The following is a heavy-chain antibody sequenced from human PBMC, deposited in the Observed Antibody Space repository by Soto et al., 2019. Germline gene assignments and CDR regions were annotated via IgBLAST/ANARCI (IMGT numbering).Heavy chain of an antibody. J-gene: IGHJ1*01. CDR1: GFTFSSYT. V-gene: IGHV3-21*01. Sequence: EVQLVESGGGLVKPGGSLRLSCAASGFTFSSYTMNWVRQAPGKGLEWLSSISSTSYYIYYAASVKGRFTISRDNAKNSMYLQMNSLSADDTAVYYCARDQGDYHGDSYVQRWGQGTLLTVSS. D-gene: IGHD4-17*01. CDR2: ISSTSYYI. CDR3: ARDQGDYHGDSYVQR.